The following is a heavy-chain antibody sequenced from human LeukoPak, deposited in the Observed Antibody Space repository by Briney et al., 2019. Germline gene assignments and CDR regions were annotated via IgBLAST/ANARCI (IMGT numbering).Heavy chain of an antibody. J-gene: IGHJ3*02. CDR2: ISGDGGST. Sequence: QPGGSLRLSCAASGFTFDDYAMHWVRHAPGKGLEWVSLISGDGGSTYYADSVKGRFTISRDNSKNSLYLQMNSLRTEDTALYYCAKVFWAGAYCGGDCFAAFDIWGQGTMVTVSS. D-gene: IGHD2-21*02. CDR1: GFTFDDYA. V-gene: IGHV3-43*02. CDR3: AKVFWAGAYCGGDCFAAFDI.